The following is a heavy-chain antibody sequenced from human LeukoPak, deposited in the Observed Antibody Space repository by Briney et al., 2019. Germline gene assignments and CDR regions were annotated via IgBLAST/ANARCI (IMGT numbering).Heavy chain of an antibody. CDR2: INHSGST. CDR1: GGSFSGYY. CDR3: ARGETGLYYDIPAYFDY. D-gene: IGHD3-9*01. Sequence: PSETLSLTCAVYGGSFSGYYWSWIRQPPGKGLEWIGGINHSGSTNYNPSLKSRVTISVDTSKNQFSLKLSSVTAADTAVYYCARGETGLYYDIPAYFDYWGQGTLVTVSS. J-gene: IGHJ4*02. V-gene: IGHV4-34*01.